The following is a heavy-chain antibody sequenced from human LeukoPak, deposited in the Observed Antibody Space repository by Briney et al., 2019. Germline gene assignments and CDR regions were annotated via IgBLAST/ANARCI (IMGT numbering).Heavy chain of an antibody. CDR3: AREISPADSSSAFDY. D-gene: IGHD6-6*01. Sequence: SETLSLTCAVYGGSFSGYYWSWIRQPPGKGLEWIGEINHSGSTNYNPSLKSRVTISVDTSKNQFSLKLTSVTAADTAVYYCAREISPADSSSAFDYWGQGTLVTVSS. V-gene: IGHV4-34*01. J-gene: IGHJ4*02. CDR2: INHSGST. CDR1: GGSFSGYY.